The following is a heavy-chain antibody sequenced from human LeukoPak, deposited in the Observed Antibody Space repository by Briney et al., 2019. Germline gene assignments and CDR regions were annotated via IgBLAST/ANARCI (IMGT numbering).Heavy chain of an antibody. Sequence: GGSLRLSCTASGFTFGDYAMTRVRQAPGKGLEWVATIRPDGSEGYYADSVRGRFTISRDNSKNSFYLQMSSLRAEDTGVFYCARDVAYSAFDYWGQGTLVTVSS. J-gene: IGHJ4*02. CDR3: ARDVAYSAFDY. CDR1: GFTFGDYA. CDR2: IRPDGSEG. V-gene: IGHV3-7*01. D-gene: IGHD2-21*01.